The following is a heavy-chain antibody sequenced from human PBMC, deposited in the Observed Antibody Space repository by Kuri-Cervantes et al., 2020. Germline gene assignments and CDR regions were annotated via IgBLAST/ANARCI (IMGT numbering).Heavy chain of an antibody. D-gene: IGHD3-16*01. CDR1: GYSFTSHW. V-gene: IGHV5-51*01. CDR3: ARPTFPTHDAIYYDPDY. CDR2: IYPDDSNI. Sequence: KVSCKGSGYSFTSHWIGWVRQTPGKGLEWMGIIYPDDSNIRYSPSFQGQVTMSADKSISTAYLQWSSLKASDTALYYCARPTFPTHDAIYYDPDYWGQGTLVTVSS. J-gene: IGHJ4*02.